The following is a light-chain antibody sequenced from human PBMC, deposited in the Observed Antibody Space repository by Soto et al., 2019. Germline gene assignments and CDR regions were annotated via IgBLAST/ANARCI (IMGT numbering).Light chain of an antibody. V-gene: IGKV1-39*01. CDR3: QPSVSAPDT. CDR2: AAS. J-gene: IGKJ2*01. Sequence: DIQMTQSPSSLSASVGDRVTITCRASHNITNHLNWYQQKPAKAPKLLIFAASSLEGGVPSRFSDSGSGTVFTLNISSLQPDDFATYYCQPSVSAPDTFGQGTKREI. CDR1: HNITNH.